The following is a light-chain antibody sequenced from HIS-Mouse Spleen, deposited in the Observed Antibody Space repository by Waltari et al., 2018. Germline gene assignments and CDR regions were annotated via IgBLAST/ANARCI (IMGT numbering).Light chain of an antibody. V-gene: IGLV2-14*03. Sequence: QSALTQPASVSGSPGQSITISCTGTSSDVGGYNYVSWYQQHPGKAPKLMIYDVSNRPSGVSNRFSGSKSGNTASLTLSGLQAEDEADYYCSSYTSSSTLEGVVFGGGTKLTVL. CDR2: DVS. J-gene: IGLJ2*01. CDR3: SSYTSSSTLEGVV. CDR1: SSDVGGYNY.